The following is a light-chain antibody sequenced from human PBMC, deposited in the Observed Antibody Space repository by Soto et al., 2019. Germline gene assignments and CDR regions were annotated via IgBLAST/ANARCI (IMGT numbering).Light chain of an antibody. CDR1: QSVSGN. CDR3: QQYNFWPET. Sequence: EIGLTQSPGTLSLSPGERATLSCRASQSVSGNLAWYQQKPGQAPRLLIYGVSARATGIPARFSGSGFGTEFTLTISSLQSEDFALYYCQQYNFWPETFGQGTKVDIK. CDR2: GVS. V-gene: IGKV3-15*01. J-gene: IGKJ1*01.